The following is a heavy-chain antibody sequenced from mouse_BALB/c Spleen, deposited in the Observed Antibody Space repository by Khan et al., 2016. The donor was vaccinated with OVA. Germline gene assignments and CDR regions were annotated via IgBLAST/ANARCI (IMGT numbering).Heavy chain of an antibody. J-gene: IGHJ4*01. Sequence: QVQLKESGPGLVAPSQSLSITCSVSGFSLTSYGIHWVRQPPGKGLEWLGVIWAGGSTNYNSALMSRLRISKDNSKSQVFLKINSLQTNDTAMYXCARDKDSSGYDAMDHWGQGNSVTVAT. CDR1: GFSLTSYG. CDR2: IWAGGST. CDR3: ARDKDSSGYDAMDH. D-gene: IGHD3-2*01. V-gene: IGHV2-9*02.